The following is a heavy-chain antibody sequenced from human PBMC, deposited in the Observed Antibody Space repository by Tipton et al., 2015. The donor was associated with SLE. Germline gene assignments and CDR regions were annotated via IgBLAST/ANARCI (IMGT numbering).Heavy chain of an antibody. CDR1: GGSFGGYY. V-gene: IGHV4-34*01. CDR3: ARGYCSDGVCYGFGFFDY. D-gene: IGHD2-8*01. Sequence: TLSLTCSIYGGSFGGYYWSWIRQPPGKGLEWIGEINHGGTIYYNPSLKSRVTMSIDTSKNQFSLKMRSVTAADTAVYFCARGYCSDGVCYGFGFFDYWGQGNLVTVSS. J-gene: IGHJ4*02. CDR2: INHGGTI.